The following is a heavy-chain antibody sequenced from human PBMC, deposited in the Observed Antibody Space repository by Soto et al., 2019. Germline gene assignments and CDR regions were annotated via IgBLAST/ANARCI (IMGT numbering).Heavy chain of an antibody. Sequence: EVQLVESGGGLVKPGGSLRLSCAASGFTFSNAWMSWVRQAPGKGLEWVGRIKSKTDGGTTDYAAPVKGRFTISRDDSKNTLYLQMNSLKTADTAVYYCTTAHIVVVTAIPWGQGTLVTVSS. V-gene: IGHV3-15*01. J-gene: IGHJ5*02. CDR3: TTAHIVVVTAIP. D-gene: IGHD2-21*02. CDR2: IKSKTDGGTT. CDR1: GFTFSNAW.